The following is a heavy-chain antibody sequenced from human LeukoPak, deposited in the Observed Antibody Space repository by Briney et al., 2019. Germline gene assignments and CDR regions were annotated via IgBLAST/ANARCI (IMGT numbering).Heavy chain of an antibody. V-gene: IGHV1-69*06. D-gene: IGHD3-10*01. CDR2: IIPIFGTA. CDR3: ARRYDKNAFDI. CDR1: GGTFSSYA. Sequence: EASVKVSCKASGGTFSSYAISWVRQAPGQGLEWMGGIIPIFGTANYAQKFQGRVTITADKSTSTAYMELSSLRSEDTAVYYCARRYDKNAFDIWGQGTMVTVSS. J-gene: IGHJ3*02.